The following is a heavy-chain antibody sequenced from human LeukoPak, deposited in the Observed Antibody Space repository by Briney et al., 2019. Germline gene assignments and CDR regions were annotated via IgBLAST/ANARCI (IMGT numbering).Heavy chain of an antibody. J-gene: IGHJ2*01. Sequence: TSETLSLTCTVSGGSISSYYGSWIRQPPGKGLEWIGYIYYSGNTNHNPSLKSRVSISIDTSKNQFSLQLSSVTAADTAVYYCARDRDSSGLRDFDLWGRGTLVTVSA. CDR1: GGSISSYY. CDR2: IYYSGNT. D-gene: IGHD3-22*01. CDR3: ARDRDSSGLRDFDL. V-gene: IGHV4-59*01.